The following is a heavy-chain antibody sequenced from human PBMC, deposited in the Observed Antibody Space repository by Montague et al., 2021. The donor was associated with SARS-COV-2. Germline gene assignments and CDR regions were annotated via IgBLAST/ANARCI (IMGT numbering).Heavy chain of an antibody. D-gene: IGHD1-20*01. CDR1: GDSISESH. CDR2: IDNSGST. CDR3: ARLTGSRVYYYHYGLDV. J-gene: IGHJ6*02. Sequence: SETLSLTCTVSGDSISESHWSWIRQPPGQGLEWIGYIDNSGSTNYNPALDSRVTLTVSASNNQFYLTLRSVTAADTAAYYCARLTGSRVYYYHYGLDVWGQGTTVTVSS. V-gene: IGHV4-4*09.